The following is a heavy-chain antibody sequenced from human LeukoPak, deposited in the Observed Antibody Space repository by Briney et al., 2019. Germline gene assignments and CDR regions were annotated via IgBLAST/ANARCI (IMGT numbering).Heavy chain of an antibody. CDR2: IKSKTDGGTT. V-gene: IGHV3-15*01. D-gene: IGHD2-21*02. Sequence: GGSLRLSCAASGFTFSNAWMSWVRQAPGKGLEWVGRIKSKTDGGTTDYAAPVKGRFTISRDDSKNTLYLQMNSPKTEDTAVYYCTTGTYCGGDCYLDYWGQGTLVTVSS. CDR3: TTGTYCGGDCYLDY. J-gene: IGHJ4*02. CDR1: GFTFSNAW.